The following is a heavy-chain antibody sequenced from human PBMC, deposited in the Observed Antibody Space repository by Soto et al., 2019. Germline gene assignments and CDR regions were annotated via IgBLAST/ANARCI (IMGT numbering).Heavy chain of an antibody. V-gene: IGHV5-51*01. CDR2: IYPSDSDT. D-gene: IGHD6-19*01. CDR3: ARLRAVAVPRSFYFDY. CDR1: GYRFANDW. J-gene: IGHJ4*02. Sequence: GESLKISCKGSGYRFANDWIGWVRQVPGKGLECMGIIYPSDSDTTYSPTFQGQVTISADKSISTAYLQWSSLKASDTAIYYCARLRAVAVPRSFYFDYWGQGILVTVSS.